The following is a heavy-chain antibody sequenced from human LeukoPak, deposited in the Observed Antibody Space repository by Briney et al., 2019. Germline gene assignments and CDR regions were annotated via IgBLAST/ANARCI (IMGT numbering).Heavy chain of an antibody. J-gene: IGHJ3*02. CDR2: IFYSGST. V-gene: IGHV4-59*08. D-gene: IGHD5-18*01. CDR1: GGSISSYY. CDR3: ARHYTALNPCAFDI. Sequence: SETLSLTCTVSGGSISSYYWSWIRQPPGKGLEWIGYIFYSGSTNYNPSLKSRVTISVDTSKNQFSLKLSSVTAADTAVYYCARHYTALNPCAFDIWGQGTMVTVSS.